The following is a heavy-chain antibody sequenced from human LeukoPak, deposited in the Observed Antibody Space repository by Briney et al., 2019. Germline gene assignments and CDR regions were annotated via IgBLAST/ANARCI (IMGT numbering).Heavy chain of an antibody. V-gene: IGHV3-23*01. J-gene: IGHJ4*02. D-gene: IGHD3-10*01. Sequence: GGSLRLSCVASGFTFSSCAMSWVRQSPGKGLEWISTISGSGDDTYSADSVKGRFTSSRDNSRNTLYLQMHSLRAEDTAIHYCAKDRFGDYYFDYWGQGTLVTVSS. CDR1: GFTFSSCA. CDR3: AKDRFGDYYFDY. CDR2: ISGSGDDT.